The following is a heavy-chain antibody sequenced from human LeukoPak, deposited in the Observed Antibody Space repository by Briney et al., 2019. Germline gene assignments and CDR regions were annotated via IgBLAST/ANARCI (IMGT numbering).Heavy chain of an antibody. CDR3: ARIRDIGSNYGGPDAFDI. CDR2: IFFSGGT. D-gene: IGHD1-26*01. Sequence: KPADTLSLTCSVSGGSIHAYYWAWIRQPPGKGLEWLGYIFFSGGTNYNASLKTRLTISVDTSKNVCSLTLTSVTAADTAVYFCARIRDIGSNYGGPDAFDIWGQGTAVTVSS. V-gene: IGHV4-59*08. CDR1: GGSIHAYY. J-gene: IGHJ3*02.